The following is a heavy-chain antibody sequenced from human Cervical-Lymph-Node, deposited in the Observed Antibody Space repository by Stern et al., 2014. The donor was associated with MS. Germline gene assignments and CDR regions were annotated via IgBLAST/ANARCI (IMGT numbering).Heavy chain of an antibody. V-gene: IGHV5-51*03. CDR1: GYTFTTYW. Sequence: EMQLVESGAEVKEPGESLRISCKASGYTFTTYWIAWVRQMPGKGLEWMGILYPGDSDSRYSPSFQGQVIISADKSINTAYLQWSSLKASDTAMYYCGRVDGGMDVWGQGTTVTVSS. CDR3: GRVDGGMDV. D-gene: IGHD5-12*01. CDR2: LYPGDSDS. J-gene: IGHJ6*02.